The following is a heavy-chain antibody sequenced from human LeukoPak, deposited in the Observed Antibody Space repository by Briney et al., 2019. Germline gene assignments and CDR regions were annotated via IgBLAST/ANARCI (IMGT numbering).Heavy chain of an antibody. CDR1: GYSITNHYY. Sequence: PSETLSLTCTVSGYSITNHYYWEWIRQPPGKGLEWIGYIYYSGSTDYNPSLKSRVTILADTSKNQFSLKLTSVTAADTAVYYCAKGESGSSINHWGQGTLVTVSS. V-gene: IGHV4-59*01. D-gene: IGHD1-26*01. J-gene: IGHJ5*02. CDR3: AKGESGSSINH. CDR2: IYYSGST.